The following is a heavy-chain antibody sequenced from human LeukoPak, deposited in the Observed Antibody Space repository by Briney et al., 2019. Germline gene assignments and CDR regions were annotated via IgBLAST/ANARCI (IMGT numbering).Heavy chain of an antibody. CDR2: ISGSGGST. J-gene: IGHJ4*02. Sequence: GGSLRLFCAASGFTFSSYAMSWVRQAPGKGLEWVSAISGSGGSTYYADSVKGRFTISRDNSKNTLYLQMNSLRAEDTAVYYCAYCKKYYGSGSSSDHFDYWGQGTPVTVS. CDR3: AYCKKYYGSGSSSDHFDY. V-gene: IGHV3-23*01. D-gene: IGHD3-10*01. CDR1: GFTFSSYA.